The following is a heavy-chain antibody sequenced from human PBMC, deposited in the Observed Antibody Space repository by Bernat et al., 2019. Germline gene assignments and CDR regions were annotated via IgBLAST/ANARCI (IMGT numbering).Heavy chain of an antibody. Sequence: EVQLVESGGGLVQPGGSLRLSCAASGFTFSSYEMNWVRQAPGKGLEWVSYISSSGSTIYYADSVKGRFTISRDNAKNSLYLQMNSLRAEDTAVYYRAREPYGDYVTFDYWGQGTLVTVSS. CDR2: ISSSGSTI. J-gene: IGHJ4*02. D-gene: IGHD4-17*01. CDR1: GFTFSSYE. V-gene: IGHV3-48*03. CDR3: AREPYGDYVTFDY.